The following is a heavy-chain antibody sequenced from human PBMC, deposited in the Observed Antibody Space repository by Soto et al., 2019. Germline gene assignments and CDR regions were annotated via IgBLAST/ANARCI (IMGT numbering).Heavy chain of an antibody. J-gene: IGHJ3*01. V-gene: IGHV3-23*01. CDR1: GGSISSFY. CDR2: VSPGGDVS. CDR3: VRRAITATTNWGAFDV. Sequence: LSLTCTVSGGSISSFYWSWIRQAPGKGLEWVSTVSPGGDVSHYTDSVKGRFTISRDNSRRTLHLQMDSLRAEDAAVYFCVRRAITATTNWGAFDVWGQGTVVTVSS. D-gene: IGHD1-20*01.